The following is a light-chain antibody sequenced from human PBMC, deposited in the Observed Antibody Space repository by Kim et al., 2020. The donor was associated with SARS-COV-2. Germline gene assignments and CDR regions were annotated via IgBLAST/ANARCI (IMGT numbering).Light chain of an antibody. V-gene: IGLV1-47*01. CDR3: AAWGDSLGVL. J-gene: IGLJ2*01. Sequence: PGQRVTISSSGGSGTIRGNAVYWYQKPPGAAPKLLNDRNNQRSWGVAERFSASKSDTAASLAIGGLRAEDEDAYCCAAWGDSLGVLFGGGTQLTVL. CDR2: RNN. CDR1: SGTIRGNA.